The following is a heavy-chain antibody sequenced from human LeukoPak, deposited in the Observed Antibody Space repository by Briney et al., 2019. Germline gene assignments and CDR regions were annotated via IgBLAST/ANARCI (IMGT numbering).Heavy chain of an antibody. CDR3: ARGPYGSGISNWFDP. CDR1: GGSINSYY. V-gene: IGHV4-4*07. CDR2: IYYSGST. D-gene: IGHD3-10*01. Sequence: PSETLSLTCTVSGGSINSYYWSWLRQPAERGLEWIGRIYYSGSTNYNPSLKSRVTISVDTSKNQFSLKLSSVTTADTAVYYCARGPYGSGISNWFDPWGQGTLVIVSS. J-gene: IGHJ5*02.